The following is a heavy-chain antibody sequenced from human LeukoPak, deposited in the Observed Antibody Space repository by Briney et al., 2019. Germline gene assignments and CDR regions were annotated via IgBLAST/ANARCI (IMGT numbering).Heavy chain of an antibody. CDR3: ARGGIQLWLPYYFDY. J-gene: IGHJ4*02. CDR2: ISDSGGNT. V-gene: IGHV3-23*01. D-gene: IGHD5-18*01. Sequence: LGGSLRLSCAASGFTFSHYAMGWVRQAPGKGLEWVSGISDSGGNTYYADSVKGRFTISRDNSRNMLFLQVNSLRSDDTAVYYCARGGIQLWLPYYFDYWGQGTLVTVSS. CDR1: GFTFSHYA.